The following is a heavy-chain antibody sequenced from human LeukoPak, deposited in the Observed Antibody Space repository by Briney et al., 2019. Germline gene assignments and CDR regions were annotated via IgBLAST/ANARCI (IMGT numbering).Heavy chain of an antibody. CDR2: ISGSGGST. CDR1: GFTFSNYW. D-gene: IGHD1-7*01. CDR3: ATAGNYRFDY. V-gene: IGHV3-23*01. J-gene: IGHJ4*02. Sequence: GGSLRLSCAASGFTFSNYWMSWVRQAPGKGLEWVSAISGSGGSTYYADSVKGRFTISRDNAKNTLYLQMDSLRADDTVVYYCATAGNYRFDYWGQGTLVTVSS.